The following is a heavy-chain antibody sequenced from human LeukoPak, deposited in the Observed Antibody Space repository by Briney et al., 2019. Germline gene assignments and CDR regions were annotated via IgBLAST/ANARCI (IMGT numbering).Heavy chain of an antibody. CDR1: GYTFTSYG. J-gene: IGHJ6*02. V-gene: IGHV1-18*01. Sequence: GASVKVSCKASGYTFTSYGISWVRQAPGQGLEWMGWISAYNGNTNYAQKLQGRVTMTTDTSTSTAYMELRGLRSDDTAVYYCARDHPVAARRYYYYGMDVWGQGTTVTVSS. CDR2: ISAYNGNT. D-gene: IGHD6-6*01. CDR3: ARDHPVAARRYYYYGMDV.